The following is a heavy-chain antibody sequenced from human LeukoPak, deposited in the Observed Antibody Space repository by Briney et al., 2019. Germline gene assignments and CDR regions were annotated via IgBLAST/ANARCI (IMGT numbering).Heavy chain of an antibody. D-gene: IGHD3-16*01. CDR1: GGSISSSSYY. J-gene: IGHJ6*02. CDR3: ARQIGKGAYYYYGMDV. CDR2: IYYSGST. Sequence: PSETLSLTCTVSGGSISSSSYYWGWIRQPPGKGLEWIGSIYYSGSTYYNPSLKSRVTISVDTSKNQFSLKLSSVTAADTAVYYCARQIGKGAYYYYGMDVWGQGTTVTVSS. V-gene: IGHV4-39*01.